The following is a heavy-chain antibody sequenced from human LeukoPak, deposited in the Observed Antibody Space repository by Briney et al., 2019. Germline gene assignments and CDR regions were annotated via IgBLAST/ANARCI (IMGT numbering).Heavy chain of an antibody. CDR2: IYTSGST. V-gene: IGHV4-4*07. CDR1: GCSISSYY. D-gene: IGHD5-18*01. J-gene: IGHJ6*03. Sequence: SETLSLTCTVSGCSISSYYWSWIRQPAAKGLERIRRIYTSGSTNYNPSLKSRVTITVDTSKNQFSLKLSSVTAADTAVYYCARDWRKYSYDRGGPMDVWGKGTTVTVSS. CDR3: ARDWRKYSYDRGGPMDV.